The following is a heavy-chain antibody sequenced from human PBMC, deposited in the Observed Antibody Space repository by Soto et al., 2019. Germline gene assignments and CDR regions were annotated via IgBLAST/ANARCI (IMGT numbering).Heavy chain of an antibody. V-gene: IGHV3-48*01. CDR2: ISSSSSTI. D-gene: IGHD2-15*01. J-gene: IGHJ1*01. Sequence: EMQLVESGGGLVQLGGSLRLSCAASGFTVSSYSMNWVRQAPGKGLEWVSYISSSSSTIYYADSVKGRFSISRDNAKNALYLQIISLKAADTSGYYCARDSVGHCSGGSRYSEYFQHRGPGTPVNV. CDR3: ARDSVGHCSGGSRYSEYFQH. CDR1: GFTVSSYS.